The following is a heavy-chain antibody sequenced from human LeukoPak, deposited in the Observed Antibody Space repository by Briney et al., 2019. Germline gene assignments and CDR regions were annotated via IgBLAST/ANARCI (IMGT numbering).Heavy chain of an antibody. CDR2: FDPEDGET. CDR1: GYTLTELS. D-gene: IGHD1-7*01. V-gene: IGHV1-24*01. CDR3: ATGNTRTSAITVYYYYMDV. Sequence: ASVKVSCKVSGYTLTELSMHWVRQAPGKGLEWMEGFDPEDGETIYAQKFQGRVTMTEDTSTDTAYMELSSLRSEDTAVYYCATGNTRTSAITVYYYYMDVWGKGTTVTVSS. J-gene: IGHJ6*03.